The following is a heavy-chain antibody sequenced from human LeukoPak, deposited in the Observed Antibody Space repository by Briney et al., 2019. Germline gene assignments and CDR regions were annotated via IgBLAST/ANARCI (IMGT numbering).Heavy chain of an antibody. CDR1: GFTFITYA. J-gene: IGHJ4*02. CDR2: ISNNGEDT. Sequence: GGSLRLSCVASGFTFITYAFHWVRQAPGKGLEYVSAISNNGEDTYYADSVKGRFTISRDNSKNTLYLQMGSLRAEDMAVYYCAKVWIRIAVADHYFDYWGQGTLVTVSS. D-gene: IGHD6-19*01. V-gene: IGHV3-64*02. CDR3: AKVWIRIAVADHYFDY.